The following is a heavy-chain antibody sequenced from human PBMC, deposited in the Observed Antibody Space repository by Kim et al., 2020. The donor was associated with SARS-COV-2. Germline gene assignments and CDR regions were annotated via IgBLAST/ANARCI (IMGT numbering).Heavy chain of an antibody. Sequence: ASVKVSCKASGYTFTSYYMHWVRQAPGQGLEWMGIINPSGGSTSYAQKFQGRVTMTRDTSTSTVYMALSSLRAEDTAVYYCARDLTTVVIPSGYYYGMDVWGQGTTVTVSS. D-gene: IGHD4-17*01. J-gene: IGHJ6*02. V-gene: IGHV1-46*01. CDR2: INPSGGST. CDR1: GYTFTSYY. CDR3: ARDLTTVVIPSGYYYGMDV.